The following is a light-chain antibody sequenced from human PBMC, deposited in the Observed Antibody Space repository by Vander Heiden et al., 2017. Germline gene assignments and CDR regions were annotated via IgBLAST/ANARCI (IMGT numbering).Light chain of an antibody. CDR2: GNS. J-gene: IGLJ2*01. CDR3: QSYDSSLSGHVV. V-gene: IGLV1-40*01. CDR1: SSTIGAGYD. Sequence: QSVLTQPPSVSGAPGQRVTVYCTGCSSTIGAGYDVHWYQQLPGTAPKLLIYGNSNRPSGVPDRFSGSKSGTSASLAITGLQAEDEAEYYCQSYDSSLSGHVVFGGGTKLTVL.